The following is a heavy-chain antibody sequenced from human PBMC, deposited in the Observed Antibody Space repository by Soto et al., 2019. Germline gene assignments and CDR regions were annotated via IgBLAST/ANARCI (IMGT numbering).Heavy chain of an antibody. D-gene: IGHD6-13*01. CDR2: ISAYNGNT. Sequence: ASVKVSCKASGYTFTSYGISWVRQAPGQGLEWMGWISAYNGNTNYAQKLQGRVTMTTDTSTSTAYMELRSLRSDDTAVYYCARDTARHSSSWDRPEYFQHWGKGTLVTVPS. V-gene: IGHV1-18*01. J-gene: IGHJ1*01. CDR3: ARDTARHSSSWDRPEYFQH. CDR1: GYTFTSYG.